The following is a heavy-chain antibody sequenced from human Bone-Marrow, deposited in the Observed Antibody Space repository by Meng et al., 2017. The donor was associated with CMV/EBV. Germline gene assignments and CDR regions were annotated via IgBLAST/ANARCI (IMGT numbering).Heavy chain of an antibody. CDR1: GFTFSSYW. J-gene: IGHJ5*02. D-gene: IGHD5-24*01. CDR3: ARGWLADP. Sequence: GESLKISCAASGFTFSSYWMHWVRQAPGKGLVWVSRINSDGSSTSYADSVKGRFTISRDTSKNTLYLQMNSLRVEDTGVYYCARGWLADPWGQGTLVTVSS. CDR2: INSDGSST. V-gene: IGHV3-74*01.